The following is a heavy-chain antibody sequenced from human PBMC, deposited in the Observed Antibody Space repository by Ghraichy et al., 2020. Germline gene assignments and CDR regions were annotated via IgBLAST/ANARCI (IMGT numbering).Heavy chain of an antibody. Sequence: GGSLRLSCAASGFTFSSYSMNWVRQAPGKGLEWVSYISSSSSTIYYADSVKGRFTISRDNAKNSLYLQMNSLRDEDTAVYYCARELGDSSGYSYYYYYYGMDVWGQGTTVTVSS. D-gene: IGHD3-22*01. J-gene: IGHJ6*02. CDR2: ISSSSSTI. CDR3: ARELGDSSGYSYYYYYYGMDV. CDR1: GFTFSSYS. V-gene: IGHV3-48*02.